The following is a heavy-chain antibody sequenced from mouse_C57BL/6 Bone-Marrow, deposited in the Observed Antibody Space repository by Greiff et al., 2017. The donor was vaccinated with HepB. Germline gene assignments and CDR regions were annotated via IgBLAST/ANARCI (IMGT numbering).Heavy chain of an antibody. Sequence: QVQLQQSGAELVKPGASVKLSCKASGYTFTEYTIHWVKQRSGQGLEWIGWFYPGSGSIKYNEKFKDKATLTADKSSSTVYMELSRLTSEDSAVYFCARHEDLDYYGSSYGYFDVGGTGTTVTVSS. CDR3: ARHEDLDYYGSSYGYFDV. CDR1: GYTFTEYT. V-gene: IGHV1-62-2*01. CDR2: FYPGSGSI. D-gene: IGHD1-1*01. J-gene: IGHJ1*03.